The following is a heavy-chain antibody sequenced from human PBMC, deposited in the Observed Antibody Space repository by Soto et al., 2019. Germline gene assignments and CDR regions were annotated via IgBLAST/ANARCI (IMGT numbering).Heavy chain of an antibody. CDR2: INPSGGST. D-gene: IGHD2-15*01. CDR1: GYTFTSYY. CDR3: ARISARHGGNAYFDY. J-gene: IGHJ4*02. V-gene: IGHV1-46*01. Sequence: ASVKVSCKASGYTFTSYYMHWVRQAPGQGLEWMGIINPSGGSTSYAQRFQGRVTMTRDTSTSTVYMELSSLRSEDTAVYYCARISARHGGNAYFDYWGQGTLVTVPQ.